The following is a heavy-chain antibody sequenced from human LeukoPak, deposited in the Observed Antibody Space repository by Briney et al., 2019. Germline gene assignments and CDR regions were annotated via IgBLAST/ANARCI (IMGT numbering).Heavy chain of an antibody. V-gene: IGHV1-3*01. CDR2: INAGNGNT. D-gene: IGHD3-9*01. CDR1: GYTFTSYA. CDR3: ARAGLNYDILTGYYTGYYYGMDV. J-gene: IGHJ6*04. Sequence: ASVKVSWKASGYTFTSYAMHWVRQAPGQRLEWMGWINAGNGNTKYSQKSQGRVTITRDTSASTAYMELSSLRSEDTAVYYCARAGLNYDILTGYYTGYYYGMDVWGKGTTVTVSS.